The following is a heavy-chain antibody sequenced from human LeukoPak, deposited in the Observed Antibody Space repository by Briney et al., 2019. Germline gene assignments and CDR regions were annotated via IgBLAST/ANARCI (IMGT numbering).Heavy chain of an antibody. CDR3: AREGAAAGRSFDY. CDR2: INPSVGRT. D-gene: IGHD6-13*01. Sequence: GASVKVSCKASGYTFTSYYMHWVRQAPGQGLEWMGIINPSVGRTSYAQKFQGRVTMTRDMSTSTVYMELSSLRSEDTAVYYCAREGAAAGRSFDYWGQGTLVTVSS. J-gene: IGHJ4*02. V-gene: IGHV1-46*01. CDR1: GYTFTSYY.